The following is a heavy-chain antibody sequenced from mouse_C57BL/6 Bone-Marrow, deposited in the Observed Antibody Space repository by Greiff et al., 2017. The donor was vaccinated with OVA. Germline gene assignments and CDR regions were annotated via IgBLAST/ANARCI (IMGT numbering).Heavy chain of an antibody. D-gene: IGHD2-12*01. CDR2: IYPSDSET. J-gene: IGHJ2*01. Sequence: VKQRPGQGLEWIGNIYPSDSETHYNQKFKDKATLTVDKSSSTAYMQLSSLTSEDSAVYYCAREISYYFDYWGQGTTLTVSS. CDR3: AREISYYFDY. V-gene: IGHV1-61*01.